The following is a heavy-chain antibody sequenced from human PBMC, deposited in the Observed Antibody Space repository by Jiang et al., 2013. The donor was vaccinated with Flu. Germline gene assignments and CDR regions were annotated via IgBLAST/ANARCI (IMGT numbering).Heavy chain of an antibody. J-gene: IGHJ3*02. V-gene: IGHV1-24*01. CDR2: LDPEDGEK. CDR1: GSSLKDTS. D-gene: IGHD3-22*01. CDR3: ATGLLYSYRADAFHI. Sequence: GAEVKKPGASVKVSCKVSGSSLKDTSIHWVRLAPGKGLEWMAGLDPEDGEKFYADNFQGRATMTQDTSIDTAYMELSSLRSEDTAVYYCATGLLYSYRADAFHIWGQGTVVTVSA.